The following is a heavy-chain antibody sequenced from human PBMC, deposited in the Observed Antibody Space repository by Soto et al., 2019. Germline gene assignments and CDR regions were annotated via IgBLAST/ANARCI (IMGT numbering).Heavy chain of an antibody. J-gene: IGHJ4*02. V-gene: IGHV3-7*01. D-gene: IGHD6-19*01. Sequence: EVQLVESGGGLVQPGGSLRLSCAASGFTFSTYWMSWVRQAPGKGLEWLANIKQDGSEKYYVDSVKGRFTVSRDNANNSLYMQMTSLRAEDTAVYYCARRPGYSSGWFADWGQGTLVTVS. CDR3: ARRPGYSSGWFAD. CDR2: IKQDGSEK. CDR1: GFTFSTYW.